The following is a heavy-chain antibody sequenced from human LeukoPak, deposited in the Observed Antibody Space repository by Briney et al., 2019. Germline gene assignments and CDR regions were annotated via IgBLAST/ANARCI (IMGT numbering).Heavy chain of an antibody. CDR3: ARGSNYDILTGYPY. D-gene: IGHD3-9*01. V-gene: IGHV3-20*01. CDR2: INWNGGST. Sequence: GGSLRLSCAASGFTFSSYAMSWVRQAPGKGLEWVSGINWNGGSTGYADSVKGRFTISRDNAKNSLYLQMNSLRAEDTALYHCARGSNYDILTGYPYWGQGTLVTVSS. J-gene: IGHJ4*02. CDR1: GFTFSSYA.